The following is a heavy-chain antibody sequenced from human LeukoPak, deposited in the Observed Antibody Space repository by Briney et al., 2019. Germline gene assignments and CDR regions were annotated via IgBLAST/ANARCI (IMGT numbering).Heavy chain of an antibody. Sequence: GGSLRLSCVASGYTFGKYWMSWVRQAPGKGLEWVANIKLDGSEKNYVDSVKGRFTISRDNTKNSLYLQMNSLRVEDTAVFYCARDQYDTWSRRGNFDSWGQGTLVIVSS. CDR1: GYTFGKYW. J-gene: IGHJ4*02. V-gene: IGHV3-7*03. CDR2: IKLDGSEK. CDR3: ARDQYDTWSRRGNFDS. D-gene: IGHD3-3*01.